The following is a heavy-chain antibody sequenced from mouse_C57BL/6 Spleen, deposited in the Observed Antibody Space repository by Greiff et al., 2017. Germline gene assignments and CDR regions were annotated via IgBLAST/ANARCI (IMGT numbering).Heavy chain of an antibody. J-gene: IGHJ4*01. V-gene: IGHV1-82*01. Sequence: VKVVESGPELVKPGASVKISCKASGYAFSSSWMNWVKQRPGKGLEWIVRIYPGDGDTNYNGKFKGKATLTADKSSSTAYMQLSSLTSEYSAVYFCEYYYGSSYDAMDYWGQGTSVTVSS. CDR3: EYYYGSSYDAMDY. CDR1: GYAFSSSW. CDR2: IYPGDGDT. D-gene: IGHD1-1*01.